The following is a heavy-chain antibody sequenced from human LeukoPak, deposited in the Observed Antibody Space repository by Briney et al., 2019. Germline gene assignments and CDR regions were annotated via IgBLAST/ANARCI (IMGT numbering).Heavy chain of an antibody. CDR1: GFTFDDYA. D-gene: IGHD6-19*01. CDR3: ARDRGWDTFDY. J-gene: IGHJ4*02. CDR2: ISWNSGSI. Sequence: GGSLRLSCAASGFTFDDYAMHWVRQAPGKGLEWVSGISWNSGSIGYADSVKGRFTISRDNAKNSLYLQMNSLRAEDTAVYYCARDRGWDTFDYWGQGTLVTVSS. V-gene: IGHV3-9*01.